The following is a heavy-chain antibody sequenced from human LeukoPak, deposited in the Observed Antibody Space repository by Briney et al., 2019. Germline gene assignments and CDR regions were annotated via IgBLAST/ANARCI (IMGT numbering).Heavy chain of an antibody. Sequence: GSLRLSCAASGFTFSSYAMHWVRQAPGKGLEWVAVISYDGSNKYYADSVKGRFTISRDNSKNTLYLQMNSLRAEDTAVYYCARITTQGEFDYWGQGTLVTVSS. J-gene: IGHJ4*02. CDR2: ISYDGSNK. CDR3: ARITTQGEFDY. CDR1: GFTFSSYA. D-gene: IGHD3-22*01. V-gene: IGHV3-30-3*01.